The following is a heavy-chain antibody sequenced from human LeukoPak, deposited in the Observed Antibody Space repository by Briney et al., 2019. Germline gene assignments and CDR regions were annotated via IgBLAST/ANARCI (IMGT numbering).Heavy chain of an antibody. CDR2: ISGDGGST. CDR1: GFTFDDYA. V-gene: IGHV3-43*02. J-gene: IGHJ4*02. D-gene: IGHD3-22*01. CDR3: EKDGSEDSSGYYYTRGYYFDY. Sequence: PGGSLRLSCAASGFTFDDYAMHWVRQAPGKGLEWVSLISGDGGSTYYADSVKGRFTISRDNSKNSLYLQMNSLRTEDTALYYCEKDGSEDSSGYYYTRGYYFDYWGQGTLVTVSS.